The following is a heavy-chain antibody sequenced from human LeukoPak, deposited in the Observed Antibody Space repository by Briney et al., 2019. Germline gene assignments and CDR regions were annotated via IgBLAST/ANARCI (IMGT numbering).Heavy chain of an antibody. D-gene: IGHD3-22*01. J-gene: IGHJ6*03. CDR3: ARGDYYDSSGYYSNYYYYYYMDV. V-gene: IGHV4-4*02. CDR2: IYHSGST. CDR1: GGSISSSNW. Sequence: SETLSLTCAVSGGSISSSNWWSWVRQPPGKGLEWIGEIYHSGSTNYNPSLKSRVTISVGKSKNQFSLKLSSVTAADTAVYYCARGDYYDSSGYYSNYYYYYYMDVWGKGTTVTVSS.